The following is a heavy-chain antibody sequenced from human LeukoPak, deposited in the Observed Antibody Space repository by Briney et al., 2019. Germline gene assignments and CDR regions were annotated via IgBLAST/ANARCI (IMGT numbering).Heavy chain of an antibody. J-gene: IGHJ4*02. CDR2: ISSSSSYI. D-gene: IGHD3-22*01. Sequence: GSLRLSCAASGFTFSSYSMNWVRQAPGKGLEWVSSISSSSSYIYYADSVKGRFTISRDNAKNSLYLQMNSLRAEDTAVYYCARESYDSSGYYYGGGFDYWGQGTLVTVSS. V-gene: IGHV3-21*01. CDR1: GFTFSSYS. CDR3: ARESYDSSGYYYGGGFDY.